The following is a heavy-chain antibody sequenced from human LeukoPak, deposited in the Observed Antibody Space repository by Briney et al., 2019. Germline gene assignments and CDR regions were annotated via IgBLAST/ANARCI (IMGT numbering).Heavy chain of an antibody. CDR2: ISSSSSYI. J-gene: IGHJ4*02. CDR1: GFTVSINY. D-gene: IGHD3-10*01. Sequence: PGGSLRLSCAASGFTVSINYMSWVRQAPGKGLEWVSSISSSSSYIYYADSVKGRFTISRDNAKNSLYLQMNSLRAEDTAVYYCARASDSGGYRYFDYWGQGTLVTVSS. V-gene: IGHV3-21*01. CDR3: ARASDSGGYRYFDY.